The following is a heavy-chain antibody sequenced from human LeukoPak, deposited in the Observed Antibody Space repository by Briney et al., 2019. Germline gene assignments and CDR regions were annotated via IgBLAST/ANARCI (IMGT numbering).Heavy chain of an antibody. CDR3: AGAPTSWYENAFDI. V-gene: IGHV4-38-2*01. CDR2: IYHSGST. J-gene: IGHJ3*02. D-gene: IGHD6-13*01. CDR1: GYSISSGYY. Sequence: SETLSLTCAVSGYSISSGYYWGWIRQPPGKGLEWIGSIYHSGSTYYNPSLKSRVTISVDTSKNQFSLKLSFVTAADTAVYYCAGAPTSWYENAFDIWGQGTMVTVSS.